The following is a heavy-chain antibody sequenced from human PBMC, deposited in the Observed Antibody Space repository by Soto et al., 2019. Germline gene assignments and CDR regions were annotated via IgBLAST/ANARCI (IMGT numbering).Heavy chain of an antibody. D-gene: IGHD2-15*01. V-gene: IGHV4-39*01. Sequence: PSEILSLTCTVSGGSISSSRYSWGWIRQPPGKGLEWIGSAYYSGSTYYNPSLKSRVTMSVDTSKNQFSLKLSSVTAADTAVYYCATRQGGSYNWFDPWGQGTLVTVSS. CDR2: AYYSGST. CDR1: GGSISSSRYS. J-gene: IGHJ5*02. CDR3: ATRQGGSYNWFDP.